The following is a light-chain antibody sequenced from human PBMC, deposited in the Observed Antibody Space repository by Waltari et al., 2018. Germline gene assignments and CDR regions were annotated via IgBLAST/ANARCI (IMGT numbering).Light chain of an antibody. V-gene: IGLV2-11*01. CDR3: CSYVGSHTNWV. CDR1: SSDVGDYNF. Sequence: QSALTQPRSVSGSPGQSVTISCTGISSDVGDYNFVSWYQQHPGKAPKLMIHEVSKRPSGVPDRFAGSKSGNTASLTISGLQAEDEAEYYCCSYVGSHTNWVFGGGTKLTVL. J-gene: IGLJ3*02. CDR2: EVS.